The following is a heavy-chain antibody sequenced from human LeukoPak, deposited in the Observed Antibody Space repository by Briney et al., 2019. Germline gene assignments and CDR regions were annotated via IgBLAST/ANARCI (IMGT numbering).Heavy chain of an antibody. D-gene: IGHD2-15*01. CDR2: IYYSGST. CDR3: ARLPVVVVAAPKKNAFDI. CDR1: GASMSSYY. Sequence: SETLSLTCNVSGASMSSYYWSWIRQPPGKGLEWIGYIYYSGSTNYNPSLKSRVTISVDTSKNQFSLKLSSMTAADAAVYYCARLPVVVVAAPKKNAFDIWGQGTMVTVSS. J-gene: IGHJ3*02. V-gene: IGHV4-59*01.